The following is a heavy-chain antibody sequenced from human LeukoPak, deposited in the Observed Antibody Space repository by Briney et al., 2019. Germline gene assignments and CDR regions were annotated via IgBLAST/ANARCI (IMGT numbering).Heavy chain of an antibody. Sequence: GGSLRLSCAASGFTSSNYWMSWVRQAPGKGLEWVGNIKQDGSEKYYVDSVKGRFTISRDNAENSLFLRLNSLRADDTAVYYCARGSTMDYYTFVWGQGTMVTVSS. J-gene: IGHJ3*01. CDR2: IKQDGSEK. V-gene: IGHV3-7*01. CDR1: GFTSSNYW. CDR3: ARGSTMDYYTFV. D-gene: IGHD3-10*01.